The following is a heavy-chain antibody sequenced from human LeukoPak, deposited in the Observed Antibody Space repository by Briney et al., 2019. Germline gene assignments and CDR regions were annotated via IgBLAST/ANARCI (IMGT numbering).Heavy chain of an antibody. CDR1: RCTLTNYV. Sequence: ASVQVSRKASRCTLTNYVISGVGQAAAKAGEGMGLINAYKWKTNYAQKLQGRVTMTTDTSTSTAYMELRSLRSDDTAVYYCARDLIVVVPAAIGGNWFDPWGQGTLVTVSP. D-gene: IGHD2-2*02. CDR2: INAYKWKT. CDR3: ARDLIVVVPAAIGGNWFDP. J-gene: IGHJ5*02. V-gene: IGHV1-18*01.